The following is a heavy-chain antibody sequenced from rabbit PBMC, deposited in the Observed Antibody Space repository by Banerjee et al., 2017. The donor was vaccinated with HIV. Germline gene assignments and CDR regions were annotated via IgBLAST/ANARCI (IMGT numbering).Heavy chain of an antibody. CDR3: VSSGRDAWYFNL. CDR2: INSSSGNT. V-gene: IGHV1S45*01. CDR1: GFSFSNKYV. J-gene: IGHJ4*01. D-gene: IGHD4-1*01. Sequence: QEQLEESGGDLVKPEGSLTLTCTASGFSFSNKYVMSWVRQAPGKGLEWIACINSSSGNTVYATWAKGRFTISKTSSTTVTLQMTSLTAADTATYFCVSSGRDAWYFNLWGPGTLVTVS.